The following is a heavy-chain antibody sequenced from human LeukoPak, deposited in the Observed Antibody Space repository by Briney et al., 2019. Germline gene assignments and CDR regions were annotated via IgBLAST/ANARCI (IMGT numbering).Heavy chain of an antibody. CDR2: IYYSGST. J-gene: IGHJ4*02. CDR3: ARVGIGGWNDGLTYYFDY. CDR1: GGSISSYY. V-gene: IGHV4-59*06. D-gene: IGHD1-1*01. Sequence: NPSETLSLTGTVSGGSISSYYWSWNRQHPGKGLKWIGYIYYSGSTYYNPSLKSRVTISVDTSKNQFSLKMSSVTAADTAVYYCARVGIGGWNDGLTYYFDYWGQGTLVTVSS.